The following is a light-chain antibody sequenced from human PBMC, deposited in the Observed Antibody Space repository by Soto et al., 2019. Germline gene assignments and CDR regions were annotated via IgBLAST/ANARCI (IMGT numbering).Light chain of an antibody. CDR1: QSVSTY. Sequence: EIVLTQSPATLSLSPGERATLSCRASQSVSTYLAWYQQKPGQARRLLLYDASNRATGIQARISGSGSGTDFILSVSNREPEDLAVYYCQQRDNWPRTFDQGTKVEIK. CDR2: DAS. V-gene: IGKV3-11*01. J-gene: IGKJ1*01. CDR3: QQRDNWPRT.